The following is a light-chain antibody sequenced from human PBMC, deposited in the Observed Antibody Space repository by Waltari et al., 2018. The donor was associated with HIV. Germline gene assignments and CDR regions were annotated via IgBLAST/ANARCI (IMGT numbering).Light chain of an antibody. CDR2: QDT. V-gene: IGLV3-25*03. Sequence: SYELTQTPSVSVPPGQTAKIMCSGDTLHRNYVYWYQQKAGQAPVMIIFQDTKRPSDIPARFSASSAGTTATLTISGVQAEDEADYFCQSAHNSDVIFGGGTKLTVL. CDR1: TLHRNY. CDR3: QSAHNSDVI. J-gene: IGLJ2*01.